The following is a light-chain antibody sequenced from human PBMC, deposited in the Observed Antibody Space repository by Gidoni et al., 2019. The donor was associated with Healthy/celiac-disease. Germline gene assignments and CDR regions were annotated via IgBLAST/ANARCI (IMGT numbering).Light chain of an antibody. CDR3: CSYAGSYTFV. CDR2: DVS. V-gene: IGLV2-11*01. J-gene: IGLJ1*01. CDR1: SSDVGGYNY. Sequence: QSALTQPRPVSGSPGPSVTISCTGTSSDVGGYNYVSWYQQPPGKAPKLMIYDVSKRPSGVPDRFSGSKSGNTASLTISGLQAEDEADYYCCSYAGSYTFVFGTGTKVTVL.